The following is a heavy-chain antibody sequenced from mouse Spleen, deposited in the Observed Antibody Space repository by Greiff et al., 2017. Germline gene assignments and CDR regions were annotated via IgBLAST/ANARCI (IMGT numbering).Heavy chain of an antibody. CDR3: PYGSSYPDY. CDR1: GFNIKDYY. J-gene: IGHJ2*01. Sequence: EVKLQESGAELVRSGASVKLSCTASGFNIKDYYMHWVKQRPEQGLEWIGWIDPENGDTEYAPKFQGKATMTADTSSNTAYLQLSSLTSEDTAVYYCPYGSSYPDYWGQGTTLTVSS. V-gene: IGHV14-4*02. D-gene: IGHD1-1*01. CDR2: IDPENGDT.